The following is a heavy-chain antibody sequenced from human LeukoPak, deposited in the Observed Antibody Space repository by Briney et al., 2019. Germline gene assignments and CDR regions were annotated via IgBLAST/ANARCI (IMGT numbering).Heavy chain of an antibody. CDR3: ARGGITGTTRGPTRLNDAFDI. D-gene: IGHD1-20*01. CDR2: INPNSGGT. V-gene: IGHV1-2*04. J-gene: IGHJ3*02. Sequence: ASVQVSCKASGYTFTGYYMHWVRQAPGQGLEWMGWINPNSGGTNYAQKFQGWVTMTRDTSISTAYMELSRLRSDDTAVYYCARGGITGTTRGPTRLNDAFDIWGQGTKVTVSS. CDR1: GYTFTGYY.